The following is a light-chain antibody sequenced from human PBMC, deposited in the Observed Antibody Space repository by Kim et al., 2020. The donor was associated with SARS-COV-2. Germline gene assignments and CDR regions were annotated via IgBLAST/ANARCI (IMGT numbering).Light chain of an antibody. CDR3: CSYAGSYTV. J-gene: IGLJ2*01. CDR2: DVS. V-gene: IGLV2-11*03. Sequence: PGHSVTISSTRASNDVGGYTYVSCSQQHPGKAPKLMIYDVSNRPPGVPDRFSGSKSGHTASLTISGLHPEDEADYYCCSYAGSYTVFGGGTKLTVL. CDR1: SNDVGGYTY.